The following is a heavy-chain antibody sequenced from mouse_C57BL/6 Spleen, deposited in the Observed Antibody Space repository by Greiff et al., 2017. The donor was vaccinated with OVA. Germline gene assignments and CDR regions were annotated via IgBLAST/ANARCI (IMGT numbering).Heavy chain of an antibody. CDR2: IDPETGGT. D-gene: IGHD4-1*01. CDR1: GYTFTDYE. V-gene: IGHV1-15*01. CDR3: TQTGTFFDY. J-gene: IGHJ2*01. Sequence: QVQLQQSGAELVRPGASVTLSCKASGYTFTDYELHWVKQTPVHGLEWIGAIDPETGGTAYNQKFKGKAILTADKSSSTAYMELRSLTSEDSAVYYCTQTGTFFDYWGQGTTLTVSS.